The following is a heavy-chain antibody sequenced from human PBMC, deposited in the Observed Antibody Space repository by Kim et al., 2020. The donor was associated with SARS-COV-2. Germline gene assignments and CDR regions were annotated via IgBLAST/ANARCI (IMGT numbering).Heavy chain of an antibody. D-gene: IGHD3-10*01. CDR1: GFIFRNFG. Sequence: GSLRLSCAASGFIFRNFGMHWVRQAPGKGLEWVAFISNDGPTAIYADSVRGRFTISRDYSENKLYLQMDSLSAGDTAVYYCARPSSSHFDFWGQGTLVTVSS. CDR2: ISNDGPTA. J-gene: IGHJ4*02. V-gene: IGHV3-33*05. CDR3: ARPSSSHFDF.